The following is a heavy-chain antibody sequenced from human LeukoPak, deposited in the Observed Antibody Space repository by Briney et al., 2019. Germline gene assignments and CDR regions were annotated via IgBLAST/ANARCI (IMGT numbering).Heavy chain of an antibody. Sequence: PGGSLRLSCAASGFTFSSYWMTWVRQAPGKGLEWVANIKQDGGEKSYVDSVKGRFTISRDNAKNSLYLQMNSLRAEDTALYYCAKDASIAVEDAFDIWGQGTMVTVSS. J-gene: IGHJ3*02. CDR1: GFTFSSYW. CDR2: IKQDGGEK. D-gene: IGHD6-19*01. V-gene: IGHV3-7*03. CDR3: AKDASIAVEDAFDI.